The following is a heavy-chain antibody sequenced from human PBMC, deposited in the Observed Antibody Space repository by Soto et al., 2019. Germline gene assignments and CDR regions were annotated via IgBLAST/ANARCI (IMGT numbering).Heavy chain of an antibody. V-gene: IGHV1-46*03. J-gene: IGHJ6*02. D-gene: IGHD6-13*01. CDR2: INPSGGST. CDR3: ARWVIAAAGDIYGMDV. CDR1: GYTFTSYY. Sequence: ASVKVSCKASGYTFTSYYMHWVRQAPGQGLEWMGIINPSGGSTSYAQKFQGRVTMTRDTSTSTVYMELSSLRSEDTAVYYCARWVIAAAGDIYGMDVWGQGTKVTVSS.